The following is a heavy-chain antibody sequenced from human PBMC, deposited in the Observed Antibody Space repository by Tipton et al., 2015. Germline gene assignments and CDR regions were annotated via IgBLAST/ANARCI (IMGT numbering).Heavy chain of an antibody. CDR2: ICSSGST. V-gene: IGHV4-59*01. CDR1: GASLSNYY. D-gene: IGHD2-2*02. Sequence: TLSLTCTVSGASLSNYYWNWIRQPPGKGLEWIGYICSSGSTNYAPSLESRVTMSIDTSKNQFSLTLTSVNTADTAIYYCAGGAYTYNWFDPWGQGTLVTVSS. CDR3: AGGAYTYNWFDP. J-gene: IGHJ5*02.